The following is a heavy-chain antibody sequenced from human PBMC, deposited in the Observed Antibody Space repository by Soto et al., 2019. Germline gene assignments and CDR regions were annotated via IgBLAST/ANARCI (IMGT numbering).Heavy chain of an antibody. Sequence: QLQLQESGSGLVKPSQTLSLTCTVSGGSINSGDYSWTWIRQPPGKGLEWIGYIYHTGTTYYNMSLKGRVTISVDRSKSQFSLKLRSVTAAATAVYYCARGINYYDSSGDSWFAPWGQGTLVTVSS. CDR1: GGSINSGDYS. V-gene: IGHV4-30-2*01. CDR2: IYHTGTT. J-gene: IGHJ5*02. D-gene: IGHD3-22*01. CDR3: ARGINYYDSSGDSWFAP.